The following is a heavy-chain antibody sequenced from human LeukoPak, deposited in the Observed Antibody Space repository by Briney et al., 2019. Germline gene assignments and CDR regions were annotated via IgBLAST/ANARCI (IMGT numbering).Heavy chain of an antibody. CDR3: AKVASSSWYDAFDI. D-gene: IGHD6-13*01. J-gene: IGHJ3*02. CDR1: GFTFDVYA. CDR2: ISWNSGRI. V-gene: IGHV3-9*03. Sequence: GSSLRLSCAASGFTFDVYAMLCVRQAPERGLECVSGISWNSGRIGYADSVKGRFTISRGNAKNSLYLQMNSLRAEDMALYYCAKVASSSWYDAFDIWGQGTMVTVSS.